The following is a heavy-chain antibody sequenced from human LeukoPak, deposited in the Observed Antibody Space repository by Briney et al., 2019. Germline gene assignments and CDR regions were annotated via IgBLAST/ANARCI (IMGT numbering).Heavy chain of an antibody. CDR3: VRDRGPCSDNSSSPGWFDP. V-gene: IGHV3-33*01. CDR2: GWYTGSNK. D-gene: IGHD3-22*01. CDR1: GFSFSNYG. J-gene: IGHJ5*02. Sequence: GGSLRLSCAASGFSFSNYGMHWVRQAPGKGLEWVAVGWYTGSNKYYADSVKVRCTISRDNAKNTLSLDMSRLRSEDTAVYYRVRDRGPCSDNSSSPGWFDPWGQGTLVTASS.